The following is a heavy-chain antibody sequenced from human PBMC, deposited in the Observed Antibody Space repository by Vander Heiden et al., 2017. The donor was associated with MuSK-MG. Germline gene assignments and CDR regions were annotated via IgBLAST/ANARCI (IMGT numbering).Heavy chain of an antibody. J-gene: IGHJ4*02. CDR1: GFTFSSYR. CDR2: ISSSSSYI. CDR3: ATRPLYGSGSYLFDY. D-gene: IGHD3-10*01. Sequence: EVQLVESGGGLVKPGGSLRLSCAASGFTFSSYRMNWVRQAPGKGLEWVSSISSSSSYIYYADSVKGRFTISRDNAKNSLYLQMNSLRAEDTAVYYCATRPLYGSGSYLFDYWGQGTLVTVSS. V-gene: IGHV3-21*01.